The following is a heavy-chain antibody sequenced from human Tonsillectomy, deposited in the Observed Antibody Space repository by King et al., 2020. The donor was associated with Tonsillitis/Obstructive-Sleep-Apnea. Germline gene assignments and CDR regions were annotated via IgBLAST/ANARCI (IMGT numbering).Heavy chain of an antibody. V-gene: IGHV2-5*02. D-gene: IGHD3-3*01. CDR2: IYWDDDK. CDR1: GFSLSTSGVG. J-gene: IGHJ6*03. CDR3: AHSVGRSLGGYYYDYMDV. Sequence: ITLKESGPTLVKPTQTLTLTCTFSGFSLSTSGVGVGWIRQPPGKALEWLALIYWDDDKRYSPSLKSRLSITKDTSKNQVVFTMNNMDPVDTATYYCAHSVGRSLGGYYYDYMDVWGKGTTVTVSS.